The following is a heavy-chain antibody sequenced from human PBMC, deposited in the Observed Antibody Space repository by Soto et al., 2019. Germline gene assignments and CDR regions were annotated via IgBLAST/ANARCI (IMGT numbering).Heavy chain of an antibody. J-gene: IGHJ3*02. CDR1: GFTLSTYG. D-gene: IGHD3-16*01. Sequence: PCGSLRFSCAASGFTLSTYGMHWIRQATGKGLEWVAVISYDGSNKYYADSVKGRFTISRDNSKNTLYLQMNSLRAEDTAVYYCAKDGGETTGAFDIWGKGTFVTVSS. V-gene: IGHV3-30*18. CDR2: ISYDGSNK. CDR3: AKDGGETTGAFDI.